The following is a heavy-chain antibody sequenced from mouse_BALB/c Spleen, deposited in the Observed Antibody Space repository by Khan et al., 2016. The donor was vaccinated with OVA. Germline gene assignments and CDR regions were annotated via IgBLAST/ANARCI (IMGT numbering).Heavy chain of an antibody. CDR3: AREGSSGPAWFAY. D-gene: IGHD3-1*01. Sequence: EVQLQESGPGLVKPSQSLSLTCSVTGYSITSGYFWNWIRQFPGNKLEWMGYIRYDGDSNYNPSLKNRISITRDTSKNQFFLKLNSVTPEDTATFCCAREGSSGPAWFAYWAQGTLVTVSP. V-gene: IGHV3-6*01. CDR1: GYSITSGYF. J-gene: IGHJ3*01. CDR2: IRYDGDS.